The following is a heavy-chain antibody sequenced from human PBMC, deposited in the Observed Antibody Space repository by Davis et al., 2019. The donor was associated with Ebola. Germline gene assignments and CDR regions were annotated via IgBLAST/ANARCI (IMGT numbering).Heavy chain of an antibody. D-gene: IGHD2-2*01. CDR1: GFTFSGSA. CDR2: IRSKANSYAT. J-gene: IGHJ6*02. Sequence: GGSLRLSCAASGFTFSGSAMHWVRQASGKGLEWVGRIRSKANSYATAYAASVKGRFIISRDDSKNTAYLQMNSLKTEDTAVYYCTTYIVVVPAGGMDVWGQGTTVTVSS. CDR3: TTYIVVVPAGGMDV. V-gene: IGHV3-73*01.